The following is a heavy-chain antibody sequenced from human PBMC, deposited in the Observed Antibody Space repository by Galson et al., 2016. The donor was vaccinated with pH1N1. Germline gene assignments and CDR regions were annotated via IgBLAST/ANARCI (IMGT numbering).Heavy chain of an antibody. V-gene: IGHV5-51*01. Sequence: QSGAEVKKPGESLKISCKGSGYSFTSYRIAWVRQMPGKGLEWMGIIYPGDSDTRYSPSFQGQVTISADESINTAYLQWSSLKASYTAMDYCAGIGSDDPIYYYDMDVWGKGTTVTVSS. CDR2: IYPGDSDT. CDR1: GYSFTSYR. CDR3: AGIGSDDPIYYYDMDV. J-gene: IGHJ6*03. D-gene: IGHD2-21*01.